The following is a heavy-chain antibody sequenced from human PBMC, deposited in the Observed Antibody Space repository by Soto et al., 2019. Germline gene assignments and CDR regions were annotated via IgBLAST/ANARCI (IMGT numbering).Heavy chain of an antibody. J-gene: IGHJ4*02. CDR2: IYYSGST. V-gene: IGHV4-30-4*02. CDR3: ARGSYYYDSSGYYHY. Sequence: SETLCLTCTVSGGSISSGDYYWSWIRQPPGKGLEWIGYIYYSGSTYYNPSLKSRVTISVETSKNQFSLKLRSVTSADTAVYYCARGSYYYDSSGYYHYWGQGPLVTVSS. D-gene: IGHD3-22*01. CDR1: GGSISSGDYY.